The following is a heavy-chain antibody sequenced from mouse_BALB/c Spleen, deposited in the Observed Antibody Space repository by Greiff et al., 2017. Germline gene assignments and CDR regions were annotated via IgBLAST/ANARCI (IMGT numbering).Heavy chain of an antibody. CDR1: GYTFTSYT. V-gene: IGHV1-4*01. Sequence: VQLQQSGAELARPGASVKMSCKASGYTFTSYTMHWVKQRPGQGLEWIGYINPSTGYTEYNQKFKDKATLTADKSSSTAYMQLSSLTSEDSAVYYCARGGIYYDYDDYAMDYWGQGTSVTVSS. CDR3: ARGGIYYDYDDYAMDY. CDR2: INPSTGYT. D-gene: IGHD2-4*01. J-gene: IGHJ4*01.